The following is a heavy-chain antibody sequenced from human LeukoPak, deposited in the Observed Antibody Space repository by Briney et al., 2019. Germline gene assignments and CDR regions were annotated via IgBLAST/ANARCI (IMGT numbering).Heavy chain of an antibody. CDR3: ARVSMTVYRGSNYYYGMDV. V-gene: IGHV1-69*04. CDR1: GGIFSSYA. D-gene: IGHD2-2*02. CDR2: IIPILGIA. Sequence: ASVKVSCKASGGIFSSYAISWVRQAPGQGLEWTGRIIPILGIANYAQKFQGRVTITADKSTSTAYMELSSLRSEDTAVYYCARVSMTVYRGSNYYYGMDVWGQGTTVTVSS. J-gene: IGHJ6*02.